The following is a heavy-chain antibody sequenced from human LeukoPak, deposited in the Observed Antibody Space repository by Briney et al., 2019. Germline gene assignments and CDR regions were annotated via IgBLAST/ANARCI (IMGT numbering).Heavy chain of an antibody. CDR3: ARHPLYSSSWYYFDY. V-gene: IGHV4-59*08. D-gene: IGHD6-13*01. CDR2: IYYSGST. Sequence: SETLSLTCAVYGGSFSSYYWSWIRQPPGKGLEWIGYIYYSGSTNYNPSLKSRVTISVDTSKNQFSLKLSSVTAADTAVYYCARHPLYSSSWYYFDYWGQGTLVTVSS. CDR1: GGSFSSYY. J-gene: IGHJ4*02.